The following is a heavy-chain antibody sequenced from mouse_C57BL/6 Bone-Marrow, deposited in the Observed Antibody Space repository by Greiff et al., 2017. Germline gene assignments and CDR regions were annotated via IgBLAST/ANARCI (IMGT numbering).Heavy chain of an antibody. V-gene: IGHV1-54*01. D-gene: IGHD1-1*01. J-gene: IGHJ2*01. CDR2: INPGRGGT. CDR1: GYAFTNYL. Sequence: VKLQQSGAELVRPGTSVKVSCKASGYAFTNYLIEWVKQRPGQGLEWIGVINPGRGGTNYNEKFKGKATLTADKSSSTAYMQLSSLTSEDSAVYFCARQYYYGSSCYWGQGTTLTVSS. CDR3: ARQYYYGSSCY.